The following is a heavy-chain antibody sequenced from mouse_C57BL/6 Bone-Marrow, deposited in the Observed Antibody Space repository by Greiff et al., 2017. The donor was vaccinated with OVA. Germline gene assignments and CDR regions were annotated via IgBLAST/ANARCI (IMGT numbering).Heavy chain of an antibody. CDR2: ISSGGDYI. V-gene: IGHV5-9-1*02. D-gene: IGHD2-1*01. J-gene: IGHJ4*01. CDR1: GSPLSSYP. Sequence: EVKLMESGEGLVKPGGSLNLPCQASGSPLSSYPMSWVRQTPEKRLEWVAYISSGGDYIYYADTVKGRFTISRDNARNTLYLQMSSLKSEDTAMYYCTRLLDAMDYWGQGTSVTVSS. CDR3: TRLLDAMDY.